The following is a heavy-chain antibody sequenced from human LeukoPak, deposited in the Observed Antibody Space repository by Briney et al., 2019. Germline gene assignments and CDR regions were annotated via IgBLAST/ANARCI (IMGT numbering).Heavy chain of an antibody. J-gene: IGHJ6*02. V-gene: IGHV3-7*01. CDR1: GFTFSDYY. Sequence: GGSLRLSCAASGFTFSDYYMSWIRQAPGKGLEWVANIKQDGSEKYYVDSVKGRFTISRDNAKNSLYLQMNSLRAEDTAVYYCATDHIVVVPAAIIIFVVVTAIDLVDHYYGMDVWGQGTTVTVSS. CDR2: IKQDGSEK. D-gene: IGHD2-2*02. CDR3: ATDHIVVVPAAIIIFVVVTAIDLVDHYYGMDV.